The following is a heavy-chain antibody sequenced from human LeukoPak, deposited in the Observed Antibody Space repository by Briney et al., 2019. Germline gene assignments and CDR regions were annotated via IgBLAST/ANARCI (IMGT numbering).Heavy chain of an antibody. V-gene: IGHV1-69*13. D-gene: IGHD6-19*01. CDR2: IIPIFGTA. CDR1: GGTFSSYA. Sequence: ASVTVSCKASGGTFSSYAISWVRQAPGQGLEWMGGIIPIFGTANYAQKFQGRVTITADESTSTAYMELSSLRSEDTAVCYCAVGYSSALYGMDVWGQGTTVTVSS. J-gene: IGHJ6*02. CDR3: AVGYSSALYGMDV.